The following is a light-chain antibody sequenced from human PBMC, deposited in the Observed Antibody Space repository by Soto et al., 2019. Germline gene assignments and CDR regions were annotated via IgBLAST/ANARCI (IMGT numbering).Light chain of an antibody. CDR2: GAS. V-gene: IGKV3-20*01. CDR1: QSVSSN. CDR3: QQYGSSLLT. Sequence: EIVLTQSPGILSLSPGERATLSCRASQSVSSNLAWYQQKPGQAPRLLIYGASSRATGIPDRFSGSGSGTDFTLTISRLEPEDFAVYYCQQYGSSLLTFGGGTKVDIK. J-gene: IGKJ4*01.